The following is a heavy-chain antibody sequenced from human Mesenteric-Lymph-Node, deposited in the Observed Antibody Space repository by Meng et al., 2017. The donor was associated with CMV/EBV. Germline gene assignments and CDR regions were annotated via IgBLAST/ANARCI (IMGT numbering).Heavy chain of an antibody. CDR2: ISSSGSTI. CDR3: VPRGDSSSWYFDY. J-gene: IGHJ4*02. Sequence: GGSLRLSCAASGFTFSSYEMNWVRQAPGKGLEWVSYISSSGSTIYYADSVKGRFTISRDNAKNSLYLQMNSLRAEDTAVYYCVPRGDSSSWYFDYWGQGTLVTVSS. CDR1: GFTFSSYE. V-gene: IGHV3-48*03. D-gene: IGHD6-13*01.